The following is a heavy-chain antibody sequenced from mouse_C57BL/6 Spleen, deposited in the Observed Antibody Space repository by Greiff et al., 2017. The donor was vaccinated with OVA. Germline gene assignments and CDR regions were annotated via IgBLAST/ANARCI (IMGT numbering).Heavy chain of an antibody. J-gene: IGHJ2*01. CDR1: GYTFTSYG. V-gene: IGHV1-81*01. Sequence: LQESGAELARPGASVKLSCKASGYTFTSYGISWVKQRTGQGLEWIGEIYPRSGNTYYNEKFKGKATLTADKSSSTAYMELRSLTSEESAVYFCARDYYGSSYLDYWGQGTTLTVSS. CDR3: ARDYYGSSYLDY. CDR2: IYPRSGNT. D-gene: IGHD1-1*01.